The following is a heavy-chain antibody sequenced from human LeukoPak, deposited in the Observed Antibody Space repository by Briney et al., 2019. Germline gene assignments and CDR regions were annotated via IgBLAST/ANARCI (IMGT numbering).Heavy chain of an antibody. D-gene: IGHD6-13*01. V-gene: IGHV3-43D*03. CDR3: AKGPGAAVGKRYIQH. CDR2: ISWDSGNT. J-gene: IGHJ1*01. Sequence: GGSLRLSCAASGFTFNDYSMQWVRHAPRTGLEWASLISWDSGNTYYADSVKGRFTISRDNSKNSLSLQMNSLRAEDTALYYCAKGPGAAVGKRYIQHWGQGTLVTVSS. CDR1: GFTFNDYS.